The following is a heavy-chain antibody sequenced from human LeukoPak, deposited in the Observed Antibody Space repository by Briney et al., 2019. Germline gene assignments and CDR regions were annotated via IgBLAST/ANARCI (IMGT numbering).Heavy chain of an antibody. CDR2: ISGSGGST. CDR1: GFTFSSYA. CDR3: AKVGHGYSSSSNFHY. V-gene: IGHV3-23*01. J-gene: IGHJ4*02. D-gene: IGHD6-6*01. Sequence: PGGSLRLSCAASGFTFSSYAMGWVRQAPGKGLEWVSAISGSGGSTYYADSVKGRFTISRDNSKNTLYLQMNSLRAEDTAVYYCAKVGHGYSSSSNFHYWGQGTLVTVSS.